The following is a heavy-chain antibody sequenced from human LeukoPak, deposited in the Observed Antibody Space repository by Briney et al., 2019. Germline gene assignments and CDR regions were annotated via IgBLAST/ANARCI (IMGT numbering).Heavy chain of an antibody. D-gene: IGHD2-2*01. CDR3: TRQLLSNYYYYYMDV. CDR2: IRSKANSYAT. Sequence: GGSLRLSCAASGFTFSGSAMHWVRQASGKGLEWVGRIRSKANSYATAYAASVKGRFTISRDDSKNTAYLQMNSLKTEDTAVYYCTRQLLSNYYYYYMDVWGKGTTVTVSS. CDR1: GFTFSGSA. J-gene: IGHJ6*03. V-gene: IGHV3-73*01.